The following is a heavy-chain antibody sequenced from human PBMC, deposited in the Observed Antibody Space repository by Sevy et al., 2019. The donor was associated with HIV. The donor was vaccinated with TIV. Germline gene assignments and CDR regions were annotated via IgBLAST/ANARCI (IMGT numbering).Heavy chain of an antibody. CDR1: GGTFSSYA. V-gene: IGHV1-69*13. Sequence: ASVKVSCKASGGTFSSYAISWVRQAPGQGLEWMGGIIPIFGTANYAKKFQGRVTITADESTSTAYMELSSLRSEDTAVYYCARDRPITIFGVDHYYYGMDIWGQGTTVTVSS. J-gene: IGHJ6*02. CDR3: ARDRPITIFGVDHYYYGMDI. CDR2: IIPIFGTA. D-gene: IGHD3-3*01.